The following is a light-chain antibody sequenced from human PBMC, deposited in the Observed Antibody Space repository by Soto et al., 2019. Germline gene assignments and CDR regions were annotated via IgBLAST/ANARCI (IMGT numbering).Light chain of an antibody. V-gene: IGLV2-8*01. J-gene: IGLJ2*01. CDR2: AVS. CDR1: SSDVGGYNY. Sequence: QSALTQPPSASGSPGQSVTISCTGTSSDVGGYNYVSWYQQHPGKAPKLMISAVSKRPSGVPDRFPGSKSGNAASLTVSGLQAADEGDYYCSSFAGNHNLVFGGGTALTVL. CDR3: SSFAGNHNLV.